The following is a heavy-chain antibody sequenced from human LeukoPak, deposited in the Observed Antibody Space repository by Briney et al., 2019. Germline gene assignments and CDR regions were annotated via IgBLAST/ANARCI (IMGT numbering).Heavy chain of an antibody. CDR1: GYTFTGYY. Sequence: GASVKVPCKASGYTFTGYYMHWVRQAPGQGLEWMGWINPNSGGTNYAQKFQGRVTMTRDTSISTAYMELSRLRSDDTAVFYCARGGYGDYSCVDYWGQGTLVTVSS. J-gene: IGHJ4*02. V-gene: IGHV1-2*02. D-gene: IGHD4-17*01. CDR3: ARGGYGDYSCVDY. CDR2: INPNSGGT.